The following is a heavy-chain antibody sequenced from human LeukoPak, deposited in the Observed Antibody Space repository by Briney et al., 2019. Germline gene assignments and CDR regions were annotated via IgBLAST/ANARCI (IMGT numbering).Heavy chain of an antibody. V-gene: IGHV3-15*01. CDR2: IKSKTDGETT. CDR1: GFTFSNAW. Sequence: PGGSLRLSCAASGFTFSNAWMSWVRQAPGKGLEWVGRIKSKTDGETTGYAAPVEGRFTISRDDSENTLYLQMNSLKTEDTAVYHCTTHFQEATVDYWGQGTLVTVSS. J-gene: IGHJ4*02. D-gene: IGHD2/OR15-2a*01. CDR3: TTHFQEATVDY.